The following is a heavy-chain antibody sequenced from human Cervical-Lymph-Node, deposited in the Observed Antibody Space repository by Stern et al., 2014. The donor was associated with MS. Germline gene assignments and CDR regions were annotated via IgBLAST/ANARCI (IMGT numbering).Heavy chain of an antibody. D-gene: IGHD3-22*01. CDR1: GGSLTSGGHY. CDR3: ARGNRAFYYGDAFDM. V-gene: IGHV4-31*03. J-gene: IGHJ3*02. Sequence: QVQLQESGPGLVKPSQTLSLTCTVSGGSLTSGGHYWTWIRQYPGKGLEWIGYIYHSGNTDYNPSLKSRVSISVDTSKHQFSMRLSSMPDADTAVYYCARGNRAFYYGDAFDMWGHGTMVTVSS. CDR2: IYHSGNT.